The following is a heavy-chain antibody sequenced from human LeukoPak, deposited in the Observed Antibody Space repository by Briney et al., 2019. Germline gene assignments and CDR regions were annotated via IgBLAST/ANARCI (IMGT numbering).Heavy chain of an antibody. V-gene: IGHV3-49*04. Sequence: GGSLRLSCVASGLNFDDSAMHWVRQAPGKGLEWVGFIRSKAYGGTTEYAASVKGRFTISRDDSKSIAYLQMNSLKTEDTAVYYCTRAWAPDYWGQGTLVTVSS. J-gene: IGHJ4*02. CDR2: IRSKAYGGTT. CDR1: GLNFDDSA. D-gene: IGHD7-27*01. CDR3: TRAWAPDY.